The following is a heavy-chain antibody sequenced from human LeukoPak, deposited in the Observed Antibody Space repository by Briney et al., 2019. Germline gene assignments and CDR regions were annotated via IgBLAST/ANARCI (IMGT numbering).Heavy chain of an antibody. V-gene: IGHV3-48*03. CDR1: GFTFSSYE. CDR2: ISSNGSTI. J-gene: IGHJ4*02. Sequence: GGSLRLSCAASGFTFSSYEMNWVRQAPGKGLEWVSYISSNGSTIYYADSVKGRLTISRDNSKNTLYLQMNSLRAEDTAVYYCAKVSEIFGVVYISGTDYWGQGTLVTVSS. CDR3: AKVSEIFGVVYISGTDY. D-gene: IGHD3-3*01.